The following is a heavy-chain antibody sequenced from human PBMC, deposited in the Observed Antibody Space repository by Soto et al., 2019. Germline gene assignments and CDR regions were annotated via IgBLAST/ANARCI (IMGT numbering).Heavy chain of an antibody. CDR2: INHSGST. CDR1: GGSFSGYY. Sequence: SETLSLTCAVYGGSFSGYYWSWIRQPPGKGLEWIGEINHSGSTNYNPSLKSRVTISVDTSKNQFSLKLSSVTAADTAVYYCARGLGEDGYNRPYYFDYWGEGTLVTVSS. J-gene: IGHJ4*02. V-gene: IGHV4-34*01. CDR3: ARGLGEDGYNRPYYFDY. D-gene: IGHD5-12*01.